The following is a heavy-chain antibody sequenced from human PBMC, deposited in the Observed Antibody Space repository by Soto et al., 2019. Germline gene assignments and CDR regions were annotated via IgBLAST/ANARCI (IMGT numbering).Heavy chain of an antibody. Sequence: ASETLSLTCTVSGGSISSGGYYWSWIRQHPGKGLEWIGYIYYSGSTYYNPSLKSRVTISVDTSKNQFSLKLSSVTAADTAVYYCARDADFGVVSPPTHYYYYMDVWGKGTTVTVSS. CDR2: IYYSGST. D-gene: IGHD3-3*01. J-gene: IGHJ6*03. V-gene: IGHV4-31*03. CDR3: ARDADFGVVSPPTHYYYYMDV. CDR1: GGSISSGGYY.